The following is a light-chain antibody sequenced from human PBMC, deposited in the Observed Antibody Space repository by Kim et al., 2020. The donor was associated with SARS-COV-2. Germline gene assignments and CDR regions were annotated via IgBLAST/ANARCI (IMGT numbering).Light chain of an antibody. J-gene: IGKJ4*01. CDR3: QQRSNWPPT. Sequence: SLSPGDRATHSCGARQNVSRYLSWYEQKPGQAPRLLIYDASIRATGITAMFSGSRSETVFSLTISSLEPGDFAVYYCQQRSNWPPTFGGGTKV. CDR1: QNVSRY. CDR2: DAS. V-gene: IGKV3-11*01.